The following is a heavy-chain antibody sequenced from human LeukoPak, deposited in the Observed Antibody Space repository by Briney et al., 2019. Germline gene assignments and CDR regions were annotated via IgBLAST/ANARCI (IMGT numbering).Heavy chain of an antibody. CDR3: ARGQQLVDYYYYGMDV. CDR2: IYYSGST. CDR1: GGSISSYY. J-gene: IGHJ6*02. V-gene: IGHV4-59*01. D-gene: IGHD6-13*01. Sequence: SETLSLTCTVSGGSISSYYWSWIRQPPGKGLEWIGYIYYSGSTNYNPSLKSRVTISVDTSKNQFSLKLSSVTAADTAVYCCARGQQLVDYYYYGMDVWGQGTTVTVSS.